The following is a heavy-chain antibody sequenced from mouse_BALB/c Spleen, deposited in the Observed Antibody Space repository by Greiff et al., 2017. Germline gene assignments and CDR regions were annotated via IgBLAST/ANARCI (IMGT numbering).Heavy chain of an antibody. CDR1: GYTFTSYW. J-gene: IGHJ4*01. CDR3: ACDGYYAMDY. Sequence: LQQPGSELVRPGASVKLSCKASGYTFTSYWMHWVKQRPGQGLEWIGNIYPGSGSTNYDEKFKSKATLTVDTSSSTAYMQLSSPTSEDSAVYYCACDGYYAMDYWGQGTSVTVSS. CDR2: IYPGSGST. D-gene: IGHD2-3*01. V-gene: IGHV1S22*01.